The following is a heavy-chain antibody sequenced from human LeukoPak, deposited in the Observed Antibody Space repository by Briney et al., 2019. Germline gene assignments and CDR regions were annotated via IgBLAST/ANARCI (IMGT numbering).Heavy chain of an antibody. D-gene: IGHD4-11*01. CDR1: GFTVSSNY. CDR2: IYSGGST. Sequence: GGSLRLSCAASGFTVSSNYMSWVRQAPGKGLECVSVIYSGGSTYYADSVKGRFTISRDNSKNTLYLQMNSLRAEDTAVYYCAKDHSNYVGNWFDPWGQGTLVTVSS. J-gene: IGHJ5*02. CDR3: AKDHSNYVGNWFDP. V-gene: IGHV3-53*01.